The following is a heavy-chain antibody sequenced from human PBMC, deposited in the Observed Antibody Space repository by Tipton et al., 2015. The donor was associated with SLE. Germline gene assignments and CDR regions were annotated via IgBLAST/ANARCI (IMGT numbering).Heavy chain of an antibody. CDR3: ARGGYYYDSSGYSDY. Sequence: LRLSCAVYGVSFTDFYWTWIRQPPGKGLEWIGEISHSGSTNYTPSLKSRVTISLDTSKNQFSLKLSSVAAADTAVYYCARGGYYYDSSGYSDYWGQGTLVTVSS. CDR2: ISHSGST. CDR1: GVSFTDFY. V-gene: IGHV4-34*01. J-gene: IGHJ4*02. D-gene: IGHD3-22*01.